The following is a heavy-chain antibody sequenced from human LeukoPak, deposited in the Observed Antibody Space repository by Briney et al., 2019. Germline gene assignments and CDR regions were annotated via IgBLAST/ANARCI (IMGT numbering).Heavy chain of an antibody. CDR1: GGSISSSSYY. CDR2: IYYSGST. J-gene: IGHJ5*02. CDR3: ARESSGWYMGEVSRHWFDP. D-gene: IGHD6-19*01. Sequence: SETLSLTCTVSGGSISSSSYYWGWIRQPPGKGLEWIGSIYYSGSTYYNPSLKSRVTISVDTSKNQFSLKLSSVTAADTAVYYCARESSGWYMGEVSRHWFDPWGQGTLVTVSS. V-gene: IGHV4-39*07.